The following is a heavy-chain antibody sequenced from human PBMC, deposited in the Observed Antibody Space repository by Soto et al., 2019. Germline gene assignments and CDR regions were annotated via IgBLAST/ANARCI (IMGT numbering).Heavy chain of an antibody. CDR3: ARGGNFDWLSVYY. Sequence: LSLTCTVSGGSISSGDYYWSWIRQPPGKGLEWIGYIYYSGSTYYNPSLKSRVTISVDTSKNQFSLKLSSVTAADTAVYYCARGGNFDWLSVYYWGQGTLVTVSS. J-gene: IGHJ4*02. V-gene: IGHV4-30-4*01. CDR2: IYYSGST. D-gene: IGHD3-9*01. CDR1: GGSISSGDYY.